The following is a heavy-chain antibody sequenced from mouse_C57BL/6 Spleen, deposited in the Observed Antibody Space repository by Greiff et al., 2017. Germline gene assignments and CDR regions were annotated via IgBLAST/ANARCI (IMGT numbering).Heavy chain of an antibody. Sequence: QVQLKQSGAALVKPGASVKISCKASGYAFSSYWMNWVKQRPGKGLEWIGQIYPGDGDTNYNGKFKGKATLTADKSSSTAYMQLSSLTSEDSAVYFCASNDYYAMDYWGQGTSVTVSS. CDR3: ASNDYYAMDY. J-gene: IGHJ4*01. CDR2: IYPGDGDT. CDR1: GYAFSSYW. V-gene: IGHV1-80*01.